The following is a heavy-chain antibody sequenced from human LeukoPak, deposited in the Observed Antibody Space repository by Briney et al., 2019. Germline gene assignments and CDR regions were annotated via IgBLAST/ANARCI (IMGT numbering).Heavy chain of an antibody. CDR1: GYTFTSYG. Sequence: ASVKVSFKASGYTFTSYGISWVRQAPGQGLEWMGWISAYNGNTNYAQKLQGRVTMTTDTSTSTAYMELRSLRSDDTAVYYCARARWLQLPGDYWGQGTLVTVSS. V-gene: IGHV1-18*01. D-gene: IGHD5-24*01. CDR3: ARARWLQLPGDY. J-gene: IGHJ4*02. CDR2: ISAYNGNT.